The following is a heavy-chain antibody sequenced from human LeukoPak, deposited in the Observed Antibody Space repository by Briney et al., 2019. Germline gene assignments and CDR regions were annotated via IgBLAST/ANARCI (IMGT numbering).Heavy chain of an antibody. V-gene: IGHV1-69*04. J-gene: IGHJ6*02. CDR3: ARDLWPPKSSSTILGYGMDV. Sequence: ASVKVSCKASGGTFSSYAISWVRQAPGRGLEWMGRTIPILGIANYAQRFQGRVTITADKSTSTAYMELSSLRSEDTAVYYCARDLWPPKSSSTILGYGMDVWGQGTTVTVSS. D-gene: IGHD2-2*01. CDR2: TIPILGIA. CDR1: GGTFSSYA.